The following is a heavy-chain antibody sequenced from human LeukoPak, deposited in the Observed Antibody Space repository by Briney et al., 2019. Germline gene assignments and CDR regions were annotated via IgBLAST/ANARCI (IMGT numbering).Heavy chain of an antibody. Sequence: SQTLSLTCAVSGGSIGSGGYSWSWIRQPPGKGLEWIGYIYHSGSTYHNPSLKSRVTISVDRSKNQFSLKLSSVTAADTAVYYCARGGHEGYYYYGMDVWGKGTTVTVSS. CDR3: ARGGHEGYYYYGMDV. CDR1: GGSIGSGGYS. J-gene: IGHJ6*04. D-gene: IGHD3-16*01. V-gene: IGHV4-30-2*01. CDR2: IYHSGST.